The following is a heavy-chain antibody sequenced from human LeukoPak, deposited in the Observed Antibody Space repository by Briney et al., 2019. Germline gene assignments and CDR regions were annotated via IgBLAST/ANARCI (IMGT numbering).Heavy chain of an antibody. Sequence: GGSLRLSCAASGFTFSSYGMHWVRQAPGKGLEWVAVISYDGSNKYYADSVKGRFTISRDNSKNTLYLQMNSLRAEDTAVYYCAKDSYDSSGYYDYWGQGTLVTVSS. V-gene: IGHV3-30*18. CDR3: AKDSYDSSGYYDY. CDR2: ISYDGSNK. CDR1: GFTFSSYG. D-gene: IGHD3-22*01. J-gene: IGHJ4*02.